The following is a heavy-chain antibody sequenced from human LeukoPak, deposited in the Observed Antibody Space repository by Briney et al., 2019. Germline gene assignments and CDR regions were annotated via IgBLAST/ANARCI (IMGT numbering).Heavy chain of an antibody. V-gene: IGHV4-61*09. CDR2: IYSSGST. J-gene: IGHJ4*02. CDR3: ARTARKYGSGSSKAFDY. Sequence: SQTLSLTCTVSGGSISSGSYCWSWIRQPAGKGLEWIGHIYSSGSTNYNPSLKSRVTISVDTSKNQFSLKLSSVTAADTAVYYCARTARKYGSGSSKAFDYWGQGTLVTVSS. CDR1: GGSISSGSYC. D-gene: IGHD3-10*01.